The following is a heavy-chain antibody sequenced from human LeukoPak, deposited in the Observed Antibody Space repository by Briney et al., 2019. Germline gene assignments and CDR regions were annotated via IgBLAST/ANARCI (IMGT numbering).Heavy chain of an antibody. CDR1: GFSFNNFG. D-gene: IGHD3-22*01. CDR2: ISGTGGST. CDR3: AKSSYYDSSGFYREYYFDY. Sequence: GGSLRLSCVASGFSFNNFGMSWVRQAPGKGLEWVSSISGTGGSTHYADSVKGRFTISRDNSKNTLYLQMNSLRAGDTAICYCAKSSYYDSSGFYREYYFDYWGQGTLVPVSS. V-gene: IGHV3-23*01. J-gene: IGHJ4*02.